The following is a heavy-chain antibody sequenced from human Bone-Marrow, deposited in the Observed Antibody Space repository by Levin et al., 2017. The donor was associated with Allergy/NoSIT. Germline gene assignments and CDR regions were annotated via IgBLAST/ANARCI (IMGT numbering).Heavy chain of an antibody. D-gene: IGHD3-10*01. CDR2: INPSGGST. V-gene: IGHV1-46*01. CDR1: GYTFTSYY. J-gene: IGHJ4*02. Sequence: GESLKISCKASGYTFTSYYMHWVRQAPGQGLEWMGIINPSGGSTSYAQKFQGRVTMTRDTSTSTVYMELSSLRSEDTAVYYCSVLLWFGEPPFYFDYWGQGTLVTVSS. CDR3: SVLLWFGEPPFYFDY.